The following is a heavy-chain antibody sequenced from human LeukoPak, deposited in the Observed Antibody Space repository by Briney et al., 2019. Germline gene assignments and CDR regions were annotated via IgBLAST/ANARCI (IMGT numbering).Heavy chain of an antibody. CDR3: ARVTGTYCDY. CDR1: GYTFTDYA. V-gene: IGHV1-3*01. Sequence: ASVKVYRKASGYTFTDYAMHWVRQAPGQRLEWMAWINPGNGNTKYSQKFQGRVTITRDTSANTTYMELSSLRPEDTAVYFCARVTGTYCDYWGQGTLVTVSS. CDR2: INPGNGNT. J-gene: IGHJ4*02. D-gene: IGHD2-21*02.